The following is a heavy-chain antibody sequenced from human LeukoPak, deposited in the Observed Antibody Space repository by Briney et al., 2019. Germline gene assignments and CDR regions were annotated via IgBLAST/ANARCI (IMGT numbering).Heavy chain of an antibody. D-gene: IGHD3-3*01. CDR1: GYTFASYG. Sequence: ASVKVSCKASGYTFASYGISWVRQAPGQGLEWMGWISAYNGNTNYAQKLQGRVTMTTDTSTSTVYMELRSLRSDDTAVYYCARDYDFWSGYLNYYYYGMDVWGQGTTVTVSS. CDR3: ARDYDFWSGYLNYYYYGMDV. CDR2: ISAYNGNT. J-gene: IGHJ6*02. V-gene: IGHV1-18*01.